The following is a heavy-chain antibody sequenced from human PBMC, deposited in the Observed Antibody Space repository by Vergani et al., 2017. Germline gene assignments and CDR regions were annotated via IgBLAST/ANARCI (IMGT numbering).Heavy chain of an antibody. D-gene: IGHD5-18*01. V-gene: IGHV3-9*01. Sequence: EVQLVESGGGLVQPGRSLRLSCAASGFTFDDYAMHWVRQAPGKGLEWVSGISWNSGSIGYADSVKGRFTISRDNAKNSLYLQMNSLRAEDTALYYCARVDTAMVSDVTDAFDIWGQGTMVTVSS. CDR2: ISWNSGSI. CDR1: GFTFDDYA. J-gene: IGHJ3*02. CDR3: ARVDTAMVSDVTDAFDI.